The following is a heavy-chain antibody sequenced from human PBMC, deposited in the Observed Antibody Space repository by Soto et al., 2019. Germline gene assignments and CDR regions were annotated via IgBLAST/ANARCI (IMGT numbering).Heavy chain of an antibody. V-gene: IGHV5-51*01. CDR3: ASHATSREYHHFGMGL. CDR1: GYSFTSYW. CDR2: IYPGDSDT. J-gene: IGHJ6*02. D-gene: IGHD2-15*01. Sequence: PGESLKISCKGSGYSFTSYWIGWVRQMPGKGLEWMGIIYPGDSDTRYSPSFQGQVTISADKSLSTAYLQWSSLKASDTAMYYCASHATSREYHHFGMGLWGQGTTVTVSS.